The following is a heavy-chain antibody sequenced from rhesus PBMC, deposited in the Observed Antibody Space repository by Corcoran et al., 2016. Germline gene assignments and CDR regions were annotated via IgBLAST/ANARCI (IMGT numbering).Heavy chain of an antibody. CDR3: ARSWVPRYYFDY. Sequence: QVTLKESGPALVKPTQTLTLTCTFSGFSPSPSGMGVGWTRQPSRKTLEWLAHIYWNDDKYYSTSLKSRLTISKDTSKNQVVLTMTNMDPVDTATYYCARSWVPRYYFDYWGQGVLVTVSS. CDR2: IYWNDDK. CDR1: GFSPSPSGMG. V-gene: IGHV2-1*01. J-gene: IGHJ4*01. D-gene: IGHD5-24*01.